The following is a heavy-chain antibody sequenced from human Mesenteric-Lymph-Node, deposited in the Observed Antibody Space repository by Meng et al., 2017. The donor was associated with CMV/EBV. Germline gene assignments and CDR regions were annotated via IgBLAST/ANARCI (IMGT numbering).Heavy chain of an antibody. Sequence: SCSNYYWSWIRQPPGRGLEWIGYIYYSGTTNYNPSLKSRVTISVDTSKNQFSLKLRSVTAADTAVYYCARRIGYCSGGSCDYFPDYWGQGTLVTVSS. J-gene: IGHJ4*02. V-gene: IGHV4-59*08. D-gene: IGHD2-15*01. CDR1: SCSNYY. CDR2: IYYSGTT. CDR3: ARRIGYCSGGSCDYFPDY.